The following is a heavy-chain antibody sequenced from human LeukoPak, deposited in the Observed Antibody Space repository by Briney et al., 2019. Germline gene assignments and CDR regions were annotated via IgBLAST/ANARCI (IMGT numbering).Heavy chain of an antibody. CDR2: ISGSGGST. V-gene: IGHV3-23*01. CDR1: GFTFSSYA. J-gene: IGHJ4*02. D-gene: IGHD1-26*01. CDR3: ANFIVGATRDFDY. Sequence: AGGSLRLSCAASGFTFSSYAMTWVRQAPGKWLEWVSTISGSGGSTYYADSVKGRFTISRDNSKNTLYLQMNSLRAEDTAVYYCANFIVGATRDFDYWGQGTLVTVSS.